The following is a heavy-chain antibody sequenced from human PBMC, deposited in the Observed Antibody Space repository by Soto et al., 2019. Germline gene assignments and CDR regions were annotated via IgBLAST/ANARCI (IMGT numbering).Heavy chain of an antibody. CDR1: GGSFSGYY. CDR2: INHSGST. J-gene: IGHJ6*02. CDR3: AREHRDCGGDCGSMDV. Sequence: QVQLQQWGAGLLKPSETLSLTCAVYGGSFSGYYWSWIRQPPGKGLEWIGEINHSGSTNYNPSLKSRVTISVDTSKNRFSLKLSSVTAADTAVYYCAREHRDCGGDCGSMDVWGQGTTVTVSS. D-gene: IGHD2-21*02. V-gene: IGHV4-34*01.